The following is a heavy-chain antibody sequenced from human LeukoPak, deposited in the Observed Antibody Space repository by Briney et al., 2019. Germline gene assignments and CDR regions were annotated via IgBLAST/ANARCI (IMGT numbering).Heavy chain of an antibody. Sequence: ASVKVSCKASGYTFTGYYMHWVRQAPGHGLEWMGWINPNSGGTNYAQKFQGRVTMTRDTSISTAYMELSRLRSDDTAVYYCARGGSEDIVVVPAAISPHYYYYYMDVWGKGTTVTVSS. J-gene: IGHJ6*03. V-gene: IGHV1-2*02. CDR3: ARGGSEDIVVVPAAISPHYYYYYMDV. CDR1: GYTFTGYY. D-gene: IGHD2-2*01. CDR2: INPNSGGT.